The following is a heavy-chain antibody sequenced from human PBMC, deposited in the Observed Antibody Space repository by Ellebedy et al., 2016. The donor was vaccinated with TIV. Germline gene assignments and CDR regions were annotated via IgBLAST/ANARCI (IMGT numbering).Heavy chain of an antibody. Sequence: GSLRLSXAASGFTFSSYSMNWVRQPPGKGLEWIGEMTHTGSSHYTPSLKSRVTISVDTSNNQFSLRLSSVTAADTAVYYCARSDCSGGSCYGFGYWGQGTLVTVSS. D-gene: IGHD2-15*01. CDR2: MTHTGSS. CDR1: GFTFSSYS. J-gene: IGHJ4*02. CDR3: ARSDCSGGSCYGFGY. V-gene: IGHV4-34*01.